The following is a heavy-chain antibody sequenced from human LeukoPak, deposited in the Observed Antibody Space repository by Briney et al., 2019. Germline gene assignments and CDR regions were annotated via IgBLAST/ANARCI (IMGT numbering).Heavy chain of an antibody. CDR1: GGSFSGYH. CDR2: INHSGST. Sequence: PSETLSLTCAVYGGSFSGYHWSWIRQPPGKGLEWIGEINHSGSTNYNPSLKSRVTISVDTSKNQFSLKLSSVTAADTAVYYCARIGHEDYYFDYWGQGTLVTVSS. V-gene: IGHV4-34*01. CDR3: ARIGHEDYYFDY. J-gene: IGHJ4*02.